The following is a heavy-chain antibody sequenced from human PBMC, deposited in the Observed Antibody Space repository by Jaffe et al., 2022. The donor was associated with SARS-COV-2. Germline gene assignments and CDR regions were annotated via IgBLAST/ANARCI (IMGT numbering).Heavy chain of an antibody. J-gene: IGHJ6*02. V-gene: IGHV3-53*01. D-gene: IGHD3-16*01. CDR3: ARDLGGFGMDV. CDR2: IYSHGST. Sequence: EVQLVESGGGLIQPGGSLRVSCAASGFSVSDNFMNWVRQAPGKGLEWVSVIYSHGSTYYADSIKGRFIISRDISENTLYLQMNSLRAEDTAVYYCARDLGGFGMDVWGQGTTVTVSS. CDR1: GFSVSDNF.